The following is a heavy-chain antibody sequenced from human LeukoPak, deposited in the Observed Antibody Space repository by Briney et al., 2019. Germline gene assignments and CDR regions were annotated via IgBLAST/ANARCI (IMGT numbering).Heavy chain of an antibody. D-gene: IGHD5-12*01. J-gene: IGHJ3*02. Sequence: SETLSLTCTVSGGSINSGGYYWSWIRQYPGKGLEWIGYIYYSGNTFYNPSLKSRITLSVDTSKNHFSLKLTSVTAADTAVYYCARDRGRVATAGAFDIWGQGTMVTVSS. CDR1: GGSINSGGYY. CDR2: IYYSGNT. V-gene: IGHV4-31*03. CDR3: ARDRGRVATAGAFDI.